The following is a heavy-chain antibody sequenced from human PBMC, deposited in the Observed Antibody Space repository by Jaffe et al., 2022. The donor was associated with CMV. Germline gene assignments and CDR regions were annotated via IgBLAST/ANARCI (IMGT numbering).Heavy chain of an antibody. CDR3: ARTQHLSFDY. V-gene: IGHV1-3*01. Sequence: QVQLVQSGAEVKKPGASVKVSCKASGYTFISYVIHWVRQAPGQRLEWMGWINAGNNNTKYSQKFQGRVTIITDTSANTAYMELSTLRSEDTAVYYCARTQHLSFDYWGQGTLVTVSS. J-gene: IGHJ4*02. CDR1: GYTFISYV. CDR2: INAGNNNT.